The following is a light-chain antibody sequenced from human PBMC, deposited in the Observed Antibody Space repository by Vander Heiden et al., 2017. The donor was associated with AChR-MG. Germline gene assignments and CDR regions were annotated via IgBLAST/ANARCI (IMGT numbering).Light chain of an antibody. J-gene: IGKJ1*01. CDR2: AAS. Sequence: DIPMTQSPSSLSASVGDRVPLTCRASQSISSYLNWYQQKPGKAPKLLIYAASSLQSGVPSRFSGSGSGTDFTLTISSLQPEDFATYYCQQSYSTPTTFGQGTKVEIK. V-gene: IGKV1-39*01. CDR1: QSISSY. CDR3: QQSYSTPTT.